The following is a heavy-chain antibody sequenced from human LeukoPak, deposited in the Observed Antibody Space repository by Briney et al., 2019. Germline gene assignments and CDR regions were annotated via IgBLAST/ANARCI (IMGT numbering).Heavy chain of an antibody. V-gene: IGHV1-2*02. D-gene: IGHD3-16*01. CDR3: ASYAPFDY. CDR2: INPNSGGT. J-gene: IGHJ4*02. Sequence: ASVKVSCKASGGTFSSYAISWVRQAPGQGLEWMGWINPNSGGTNYAQKFQGRVTMTRDTSISTAYMELSRLRSDDTAVYYCASYAPFDYWGQGTLVTVSS. CDR1: GGTFSSYA.